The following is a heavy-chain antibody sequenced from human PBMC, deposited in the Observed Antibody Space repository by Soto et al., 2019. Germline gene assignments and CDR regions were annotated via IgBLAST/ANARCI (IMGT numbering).Heavy chain of an antibody. CDR3: ARDFYGSGTYDYYYYAMDV. D-gene: IGHD3-10*01. CDR2: IYATGST. V-gene: IGHV4-4*07. CDR1: GGSISSYY. J-gene: IGHJ6*02. Sequence: SETLSLTCTVSGGSISSYYWSWIRQPAGKGLELIGRIYATGSTDYNPSLTSRVTMSVDTSKNQVSLKLTSVTAADTAVYYCARDFYGSGTYDYYYYAMDVWGQGTTVTVPS.